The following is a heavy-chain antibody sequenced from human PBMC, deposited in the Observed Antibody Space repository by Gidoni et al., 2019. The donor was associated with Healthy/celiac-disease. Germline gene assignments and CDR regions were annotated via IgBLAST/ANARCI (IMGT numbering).Heavy chain of an antibody. Sequence: EVQLVESGGGLVKPAGSLRLSCAASGFTFSNAWMNWVRQAQGKGLEWVGRIKSKTDGGTTDYAAPVKGRFTISRDDSKNTLYLQMNSLKTEDTAVYYCTTLAEYGDYYYYYYMDVWGKGTTVTVSS. D-gene: IGHD4-17*01. CDR2: IKSKTDGGTT. CDR3: TTLAEYGDYYYYYYMDV. V-gene: IGHV3-15*07. J-gene: IGHJ6*03. CDR1: GFTFSNAW.